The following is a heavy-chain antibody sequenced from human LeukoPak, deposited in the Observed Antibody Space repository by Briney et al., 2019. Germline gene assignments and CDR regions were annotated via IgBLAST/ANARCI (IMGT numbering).Heavy chain of an antibody. CDR2: IIPIFGTA. CDR1: GGTFSSYA. V-gene: IGHV1-69*13. J-gene: IGHJ4*02. CDR3: ARSPTEMATIFDY. D-gene: IGHD5-24*01. Sequence: ASVKVSCKASGGTFSSYAISWVRQAPRQGLEWMGGIIPIFGTANYAQKFQGRVTITADESTSTAYMELSSLRSEDTAVYYCARSPTEMATIFDYWGQGTLVTVSS.